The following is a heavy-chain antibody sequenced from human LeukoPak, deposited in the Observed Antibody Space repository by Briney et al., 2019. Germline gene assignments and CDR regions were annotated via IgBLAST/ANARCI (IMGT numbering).Heavy chain of an antibody. CDR1: GFSLSTSGVG. CDR2: IYWNDDK. J-gene: IGHJ4*02. Sequence: KESGPTLVKPTQTLTLTCTFSGFSLSTSGVGVGWIRQPPGKALEWLALIYWNDDKRYSPSLKSRLTITKDTSKNQVDLTMTHMDPVDTATYYCAHRRWGYMTTFGEIFDYWGQATLVTVSS. CDR3: AHRRWGYMTTFGEIFDY. D-gene: IGHD3-16*01. V-gene: IGHV2-5*01.